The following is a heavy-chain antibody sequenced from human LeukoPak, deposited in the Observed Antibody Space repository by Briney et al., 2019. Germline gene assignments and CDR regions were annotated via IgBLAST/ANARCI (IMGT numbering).Heavy chain of an antibody. CDR3: ARDAMSSVTTSPHYFDY. CDR2: INPSGGST. Sequence: GASVKVSCKASGGTFTSYAMNWVRQAPGQGLEWMGIINPSGGSTTYAQKFQGRVTMTRDTSTSTVYMDLSSLRSEDTAVYYCARDAMSSVTTSPHYFDYWGQGTLVTVSS. CDR1: GGTFTSYA. J-gene: IGHJ4*02. D-gene: IGHD4-17*01. V-gene: IGHV1-46*01.